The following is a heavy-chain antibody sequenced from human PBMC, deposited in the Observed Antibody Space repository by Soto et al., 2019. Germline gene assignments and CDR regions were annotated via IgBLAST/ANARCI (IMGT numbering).Heavy chain of an antibody. CDR2: IWYDGSNK. CDR3: AREPGYSAGYYYYMDV. V-gene: IGHV3-33*01. J-gene: IGHJ6*03. Sequence: PGGSLRLSCAASGFTFSSYGMHWVRQAPGKGLEWVAVIWYDGSNKYYADSVKGRFTISRDNSKNTLYLQMNSLRAEDTAVYYCAREPGYSAGYYYYMDVWGKGTTVTVSS. D-gene: IGHD4-4*01. CDR1: GFTFSSYG.